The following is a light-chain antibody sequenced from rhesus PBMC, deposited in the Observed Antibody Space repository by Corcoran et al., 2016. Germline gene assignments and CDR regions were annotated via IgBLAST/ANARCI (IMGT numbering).Light chain of an antibody. V-gene: IGKV1-74*01. Sequence: DIQMTQSPSSLSASVGDRVTITCRASENVNNYLHWYQQKPGKAPKLLIHKASTLQSGVPSRFSGSGSGTDFTLSISSLQPEDFATYYCQHSYGTPFTFGPGTKLDIK. CDR1: ENVNNY. CDR3: QHSYGTPFT. J-gene: IGKJ3*01. CDR2: KAS.